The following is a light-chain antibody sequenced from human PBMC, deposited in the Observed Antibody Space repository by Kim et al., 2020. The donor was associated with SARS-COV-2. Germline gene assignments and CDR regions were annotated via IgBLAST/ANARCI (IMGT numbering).Light chain of an antibody. CDR2: DTS. Sequence: EIVLTQSPDTLSLSPGERATLSCRASQSISRNLAWYQQKPGQAPRLLIYDTSKRASGIPARFSGSGSGTDFTLTISSLEPEDFAVYYCQQRNGWPLTFGGGTKVDIK. CDR3: QQRNGWPLT. CDR1: QSISRN. V-gene: IGKV3-11*01. J-gene: IGKJ4*01.